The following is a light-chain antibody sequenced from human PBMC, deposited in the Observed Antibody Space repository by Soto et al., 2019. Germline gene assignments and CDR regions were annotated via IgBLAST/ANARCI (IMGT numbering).Light chain of an antibody. CDR3: ATWDGSLPAEV. Sequence: QSVLTQPPSVSAAPGQEVTISCSGSSSNIGNNYVSWYQQLPGTAPKLLIYDNNKRPSGIPDRFSGSKSGTSGTLDITGLQTGDEADYHCATWDGSLPAEVFGGGTKLTVL. CDR2: DNN. CDR1: SSNIGNNY. J-gene: IGLJ2*01. V-gene: IGLV1-51*01.